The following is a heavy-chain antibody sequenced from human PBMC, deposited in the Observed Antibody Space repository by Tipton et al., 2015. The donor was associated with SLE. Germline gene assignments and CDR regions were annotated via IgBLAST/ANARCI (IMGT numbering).Heavy chain of an antibody. CDR1: GGSISSGLNY. CDR2: LHSSGST. V-gene: IGHV4-61*02. CDR3: ANDYGGSRGYDNCFDP. J-gene: IGHJ5*02. D-gene: IGHD5-12*01. Sequence: TLSLTCTVSGGSISSGLNYWSWIRQPAGKGLEWIGRLHSSGSTKYNPSLNSRVTMSLDESKSQFSLNISSVTAADTAVYYCANDYGGSRGYDNCFDPWGQGILVTVSS.